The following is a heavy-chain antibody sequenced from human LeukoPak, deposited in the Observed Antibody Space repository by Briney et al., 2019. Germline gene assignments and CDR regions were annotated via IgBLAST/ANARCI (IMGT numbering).Heavy chain of an antibody. CDR3: ARSAARLRDYYAMAV. D-gene: IGHD6-6*01. CDR2: IYSGDSGVST. Sequence: PGGSLRLSCASSGFSVSNTYMSWVRQAPGKGLEWVSVIYSGDSGVSTYYADSVKGRFTISRHNSKDTLYLQMSSLRAEDTAVYFCARSAARLRDYYAMAVWGQATTVTVCS. V-gene: IGHV3-53*04. J-gene: IGHJ6*02. CDR1: GFSVSNTY.